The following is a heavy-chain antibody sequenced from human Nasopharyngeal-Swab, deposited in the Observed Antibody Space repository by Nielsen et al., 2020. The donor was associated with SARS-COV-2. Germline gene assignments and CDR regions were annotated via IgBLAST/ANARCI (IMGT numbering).Heavy chain of an antibody. Sequence: ASLKISCAASGFTFSSYWMSWVRQAPGKGLEWVANIKQDGSEKYYVDSVKGRFTISRDNAKNSLYLQMNSLRAEDTAVYYCAREEITMVRGVIILDWFDPWGQGTLVTVSS. CDR2: IKQDGSEK. V-gene: IGHV3-7*01. D-gene: IGHD3-10*01. J-gene: IGHJ5*02. CDR1: GFTFSSYW. CDR3: AREEITMVRGVIILDWFDP.